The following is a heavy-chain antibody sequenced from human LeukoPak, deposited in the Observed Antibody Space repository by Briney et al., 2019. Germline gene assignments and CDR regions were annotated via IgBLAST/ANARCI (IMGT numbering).Heavy chain of an antibody. CDR3: ARVEIVVVPAAIENYYYYMDV. J-gene: IGHJ6*03. D-gene: IGHD2-2*03. V-gene: IGHV3-7*01. CDR1: GFTFSSYW. CDR2: IKEDGSEK. Sequence: PGGSLRLSCAASGFTFSSYWMSWVRQAPGKGLEWVANIKEDGSEKNYVDSVKGRFTISRDNAKNSLYLQMNSLRAEDTAVYYCARVEIVVVPAAIENYYYYMDVWGKGTTVTVSS.